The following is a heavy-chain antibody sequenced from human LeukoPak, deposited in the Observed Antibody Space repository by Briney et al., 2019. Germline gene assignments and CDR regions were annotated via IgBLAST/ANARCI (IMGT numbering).Heavy chain of an antibody. Sequence: GGSLRLSCAASGFTFSSYAMSWVRQAPGKGLVWVSLINSDGSTTNYADSVKGRFSISRDKAQNTLYPQMNSLRVEDTAVYYCASSALDYWGQGTLVTVSS. CDR2: INSDGSTT. CDR1: GFTFSSYA. V-gene: IGHV3-74*01. J-gene: IGHJ4*02. CDR3: ASSALDY. D-gene: IGHD3-10*01.